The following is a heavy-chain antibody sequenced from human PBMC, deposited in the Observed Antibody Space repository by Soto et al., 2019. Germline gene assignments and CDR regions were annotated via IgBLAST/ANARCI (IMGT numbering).Heavy chain of an antibody. Sequence: ASVKVPCKASGNTFASYDINWVRQATGQGLEWMGWMNPNSGNTGYAQKFQGRVTMTRNTSISTAYMELSSLRSEDTAVYYCARWVVYDFWSGHYYYGMDVWGQGTTVTVSS. CDR1: GNTFASYD. D-gene: IGHD3-3*01. CDR2: MNPNSGNT. V-gene: IGHV1-8*01. J-gene: IGHJ6*02. CDR3: ARWVVYDFWSGHYYYGMDV.